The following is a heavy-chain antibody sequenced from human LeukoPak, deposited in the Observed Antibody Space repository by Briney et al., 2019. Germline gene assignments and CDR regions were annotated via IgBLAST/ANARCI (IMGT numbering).Heavy chain of an antibody. CDR2: IYHSGST. CDR1: GYSISSGYY. CDR3: ARLGAYSSSWYRLLGYYYMDV. D-gene: IGHD6-13*01. J-gene: IGHJ6*03. Sequence: SETLSLTCTVSGYSISSGYYWGWIRQPPGKGLEWIGSIYHSGSTYYNPSLKSRVTISVDTSKNPFSLELSSVTAADTAVYYCARLGAYSSSWYRLLGYYYMDVWGKGTTVTISS. V-gene: IGHV4-38-2*02.